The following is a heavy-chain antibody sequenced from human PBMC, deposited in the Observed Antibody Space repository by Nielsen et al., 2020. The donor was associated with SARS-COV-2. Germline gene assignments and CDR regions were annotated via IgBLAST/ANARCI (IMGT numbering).Heavy chain of an antibody. Sequence: GGSLRLSCAASGFTFSSYGMHWVRQAPGKGLEWVAVISYDGSNKYYADSVKGRFTISRDNSKNTLYLQMNSLRAEDTAVYYCARYPLYGSGEEGYWGQGTLVTVSS. J-gene: IGHJ4*02. CDR2: ISYDGSNK. CDR3: ARYPLYGSGEEGY. V-gene: IGHV3-30*03. D-gene: IGHD3-10*01. CDR1: GFTFSSYG.